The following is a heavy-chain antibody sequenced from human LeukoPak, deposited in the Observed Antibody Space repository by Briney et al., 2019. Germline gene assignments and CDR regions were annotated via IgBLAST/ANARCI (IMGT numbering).Heavy chain of an antibody. CDR1: GFTFSSNA. CDR2: IHGSDDNT. Sequence: GGSLRLSCAASGFTFSSNAMTWVRQAPGKGLEWVSAIHGSDDNTHYADSVKGRFTISRDKSKNTLYLQMNSLRAEDTAVYYCARRAAAGTNYFDYWGQGTLVTISS. J-gene: IGHJ4*02. D-gene: IGHD6-13*01. CDR3: ARRAAAGTNYFDY. V-gene: IGHV3-23*01.